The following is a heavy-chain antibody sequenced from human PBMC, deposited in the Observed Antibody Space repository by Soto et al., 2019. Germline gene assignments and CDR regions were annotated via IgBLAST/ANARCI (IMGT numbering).Heavy chain of an antibody. D-gene: IGHD5-18*01. CDR3: AHRPRGYSYHFDY. J-gene: IGHJ4*02. CDR2: IYWDDDE. CDR1: GFSLTTRGVG. Sequence: QITLKESGPTLVKPTQTLTLTCTFSGFSLTTRGVGVGWIRQPPGKALEWLALIYWDDDEGYSPALKSRLTITTDTSKNPVVLTMTTMDPVDTATYYCAHRPRGYSYHFDYWGQGTLVTVSS. V-gene: IGHV2-5*02.